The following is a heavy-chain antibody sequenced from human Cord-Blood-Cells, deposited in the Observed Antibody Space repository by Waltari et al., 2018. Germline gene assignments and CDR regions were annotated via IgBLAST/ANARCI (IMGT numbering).Heavy chain of an antibody. CDR2: INPSGGST. CDR3: ARGCSSTSCLYYFDY. V-gene: IGHV1-46*03. J-gene: IGHJ4*02. D-gene: IGHD2-2*01. Sequence: QVQLVQSGAEVKKPGASVKVSCKASGYTFTSYYMHWVRQAPGQGLEWMGIINPSGGSTGYAQKCQGRVTMTRDTSTSTVYMELSSLRSEDTAVYYCARGCSSTSCLYYFDYWGQGTLVTVSS. CDR1: GYTFTSYY.